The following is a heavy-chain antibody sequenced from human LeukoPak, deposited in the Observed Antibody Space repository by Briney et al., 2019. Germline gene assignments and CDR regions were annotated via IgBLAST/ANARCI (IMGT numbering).Heavy chain of an antibody. J-gene: IGHJ4*02. Sequence: PSETLSLTCAVYGGSFSGYYWSWIRQPPGKGLEWIGEINHSGGTNYNPSLKSRVTISVDTSKNQFSLKLSSVTAADTAVYYCASTGGRYYYDSSGYYVFDYWGQGTLVTVSS. V-gene: IGHV4-34*01. CDR3: ASTGGRYYYDSSGYYVFDY. CDR2: INHSGGT. CDR1: GGSFSGYY. D-gene: IGHD3-22*01.